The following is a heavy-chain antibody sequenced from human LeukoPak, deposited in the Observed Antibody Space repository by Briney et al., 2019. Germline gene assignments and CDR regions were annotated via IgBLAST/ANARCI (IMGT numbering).Heavy chain of an antibody. D-gene: IGHD3-3*01. CDR3: AKDPPLSFWSGYYPPPDFDY. Sequence: GSLRLSCAASGFTFSSYGMHWVRQAPGKGLEWVAFIRYDGSNKYYADSVKGRFTISRDNSKNTLYLQMSSLRAEDTAVYYCAKDPPLSFWSGYYPPPDFDYWGQGTLVTVSS. J-gene: IGHJ4*02. CDR1: GFTFSSYG. V-gene: IGHV3-30*02. CDR2: IRYDGSNK.